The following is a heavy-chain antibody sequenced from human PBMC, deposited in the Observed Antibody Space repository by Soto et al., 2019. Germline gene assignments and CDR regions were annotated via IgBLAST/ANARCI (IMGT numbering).Heavy chain of an antibody. D-gene: IGHD3-22*01. CDR1: GYTFTSYG. CDR2: ISAYNGNT. CDR3: ARGRGLDYYDSSGYYFGAFDI. Sequence: ASVKVSCKASGYTFTSYGISWVRQAPGQGLEWMGWISAYNGNTNYAQKLQGRVTMTTDTSTSTAYMELRSLRSDDTAMYYCARGRGLDYYDSSGYYFGAFDIWGQGTMVTVSS. V-gene: IGHV1-18*01. J-gene: IGHJ3*02.